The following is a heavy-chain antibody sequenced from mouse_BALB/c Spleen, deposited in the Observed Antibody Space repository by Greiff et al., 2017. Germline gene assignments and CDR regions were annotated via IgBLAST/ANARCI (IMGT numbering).Heavy chain of an antibody. CDR1: GFTFSSFG. CDR3: ARWWYYGREAMDY. V-gene: IGHV5-17*02. J-gene: IGHJ4*01. Sequence: VQLVESGAGLVQPGGSRKLSCAASGFTFSSFGMHWVRQAPGQGLEWVAYISTGSSTTYYADTVKGRFTISRDNTTNTLFLQMTSLTSEDTAVYDCARWWYYGREAMDYWGQGTSVTVSS. CDR2: ISTGSSTT. D-gene: IGHD1-1*01.